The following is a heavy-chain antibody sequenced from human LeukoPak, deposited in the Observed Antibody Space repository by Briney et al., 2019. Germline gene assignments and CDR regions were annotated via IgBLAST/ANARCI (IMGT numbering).Heavy chain of an antibody. CDR3: AKGAGSSSSPIDY. Sequence: GGSLRLSCAVSGFTFSSYAMSWVRQAPGKGLEWVSAISGSGGSTYYADSVKGRFTISRDNSRNTLYLQMNSLRAEDTAVYYCAKGAGSSSSPIDYWGQGTLVTVSS. CDR2: ISGSGGST. CDR1: GFTFSSYA. V-gene: IGHV3-23*01. D-gene: IGHD6-6*01. J-gene: IGHJ4*02.